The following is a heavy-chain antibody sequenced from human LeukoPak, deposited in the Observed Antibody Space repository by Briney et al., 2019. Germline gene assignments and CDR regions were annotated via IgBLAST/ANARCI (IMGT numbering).Heavy chain of an antibody. CDR2: ISGRTGGT. D-gene: IGHD5-12*01. V-gene: IGHV3-23*01. Sequence: GGSLRLSCAASGFTFNTNAMSWVRQAPGKGLEWVSAISGRTGGTYYADSVKGRFTISRDNSKSTLYLQMDSLRAEDTAVYYCAKCGNSGCHLIDYWGQGTLVAVSS. CDR3: AKCGNSGCHLIDY. J-gene: IGHJ4*02. CDR1: GFTFNTNA.